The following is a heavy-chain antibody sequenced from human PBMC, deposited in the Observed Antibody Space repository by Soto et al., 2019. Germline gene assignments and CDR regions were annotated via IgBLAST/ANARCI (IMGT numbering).Heavy chain of an antibody. CDR1: SSLG. CDR3: EKGAGKFYSRGRDS. Sequence: SSLGRRLILKTPGKGLEWVSAISGSGGSTYYADSVKGRFTISRDNSKNTLYLQMNSLRAEDTVLYYCEKGAGKFYSRGRDSWG. CDR2: ISGSGGST. D-gene: IGHD2-15*01. V-gene: IGHV3-23*01. J-gene: IGHJ5*01.